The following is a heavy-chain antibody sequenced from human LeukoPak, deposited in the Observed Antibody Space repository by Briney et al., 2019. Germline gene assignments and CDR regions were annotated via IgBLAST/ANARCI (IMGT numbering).Heavy chain of an antibody. CDR2: VFIHGDET. CDR1: GFTFSSYA. J-gene: IGHJ4*02. CDR3: ARATLDN. Sequence: PGGSLRLSCAASGFTFSSYAMSWVRQAPGKGLEWVSGVFIHGDETYHAESVKGRFTTSRDNSKSTLYLQMNSLRVEDTAVYYCARATLDNWGQGTLVTVSS. V-gene: IGHV3-23*01.